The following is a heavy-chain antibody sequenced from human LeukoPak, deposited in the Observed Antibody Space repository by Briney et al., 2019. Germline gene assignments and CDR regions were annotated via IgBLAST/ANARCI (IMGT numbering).Heavy chain of an antibody. V-gene: IGHV1-3*02. CDR2: SNAGNGNT. J-gene: IGHJ4*02. CDR3: ARDLGEHALVVVAAPFDY. CDR1: GYTFTSYA. D-gene: IGHD2-15*01. Sequence: ASVKVSCKASGYTFTSYAMHWVRQAPGQRLEWMGWSNAGNGNTKYSQEFQGRVTITRDTSASTAYMELSSLRSEDMAVYYCARDLGEHALVVVAAPFDYWGQGTLVTVSS.